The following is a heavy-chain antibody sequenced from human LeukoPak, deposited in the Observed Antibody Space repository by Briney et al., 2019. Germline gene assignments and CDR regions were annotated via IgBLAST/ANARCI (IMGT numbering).Heavy chain of an antibody. CDR2: INHSGST. Sequence: SETLSLTCAVYGGSFSGYYWSWIRQPPGKGLEWIGEINHSGSTNYNSSLKSRVTISVDTSKNQFSLKLSSVTAADTAVYYCARGASRLMSIAARQRGRGTWFDPWGQGTLVTVSS. D-gene: IGHD6-6*01. CDR3: ARGASRLMSIAARQRGRGTWFDP. CDR1: GGSFSGYY. V-gene: IGHV4-34*01. J-gene: IGHJ5*02.